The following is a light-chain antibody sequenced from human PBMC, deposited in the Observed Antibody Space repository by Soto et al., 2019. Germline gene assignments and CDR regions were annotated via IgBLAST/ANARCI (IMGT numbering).Light chain of an antibody. J-gene: IGLJ3*02. CDR1: SSDVGGYNY. CDR2: DVS. CDR3: CSYAGSYTWG. V-gene: IGLV2-11*01. Sequence: QSVLTQLRSVSGSPGQSVPISCTVTSSDVGGYNYVSWYQQHPGKATKLMIYDVSKRPSGVPDRFSGSKSGNTASLTISGLQAEDEADYYCCSYAGSYTWGFGGGTKLTVL.